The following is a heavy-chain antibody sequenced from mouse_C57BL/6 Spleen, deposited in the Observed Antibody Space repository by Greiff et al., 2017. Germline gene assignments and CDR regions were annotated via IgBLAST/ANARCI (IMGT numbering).Heavy chain of an antibody. D-gene: IGHD2-4*01. Sequence: VQLQQSGPELVKPGASVKISCKASGYTFTDYYMNWVKQSHGKSLEWIGDINPNNGGTSYNQKFKGKATLTVDKSSSTAYMELRSLTSEDSADYYCGRWDGDYDAYYFDYWGQGTTLTVSS. J-gene: IGHJ2*01. CDR1: GYTFTDYY. CDR3: GRWDGDYDAYYFDY. CDR2: INPNNGGT. V-gene: IGHV1-26*01.